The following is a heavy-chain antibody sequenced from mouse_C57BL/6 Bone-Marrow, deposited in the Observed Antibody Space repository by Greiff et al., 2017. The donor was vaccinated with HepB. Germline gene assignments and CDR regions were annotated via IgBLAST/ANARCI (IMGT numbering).Heavy chain of an antibody. Sequence: QVQLQQPGAELVMPGASVKLSCKASGYTFTSYWMHWVKQRPGQGLEWIGEIDPSDSYTNYNQKFKGKSTLTVDKSSSTAYMQLSSLTSEDSAVYYCVREGNYYASGPLDYWGQGTTLTVSS. V-gene: IGHV1-69*01. CDR3: VREGNYYASGPLDY. CDR2: IDPSDSYT. D-gene: IGHD1-1*02. CDR1: GYTFTSYW. J-gene: IGHJ2*01.